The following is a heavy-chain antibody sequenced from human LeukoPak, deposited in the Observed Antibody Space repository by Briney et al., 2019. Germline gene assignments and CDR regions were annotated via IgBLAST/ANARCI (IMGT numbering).Heavy chain of an antibody. Sequence: ASVKVSCKTSGYTFTSYYMHWVRQAPGQGLEGMGIINPIGGSTNDAQKFQGRVTMTRETSTSTLYMELSSLRSDDTAVYYCAREGHLGPFDYWGQGTLVTVSS. D-gene: IGHD1-26*01. CDR1: GYTFTSYY. V-gene: IGHV1-46*01. CDR3: AREGHLGPFDY. J-gene: IGHJ4*02. CDR2: INPIGGST.